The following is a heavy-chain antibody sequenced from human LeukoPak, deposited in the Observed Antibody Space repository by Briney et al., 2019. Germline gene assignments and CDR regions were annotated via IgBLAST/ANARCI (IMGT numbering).Heavy chain of an antibody. V-gene: IGHV1-8*03. CDR1: GYTLTNYD. J-gene: IGHJ6*03. CDR2: MNPNSGNT. Sequence: ASVKVSCKASGYTLTNYDIHWVRQATGQGLEWMGWMNPNSGNTGYAQKFQGRVTITKDTSISTAYMELSSLRSEDTAVYYCARTRGRDSYHYYYYMDVWGKGTTVTVSS. CDR3: ARTRGRDSYHYYYYMDV. D-gene: IGHD1-26*01.